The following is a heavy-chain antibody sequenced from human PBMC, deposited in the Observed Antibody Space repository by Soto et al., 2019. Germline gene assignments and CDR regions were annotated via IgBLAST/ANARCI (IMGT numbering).Heavy chain of an antibody. CDR2: MYSSENT. J-gene: IGHJ6*02. Sequence: PSETLSLTCSVSGGFVSSSSYSWGWIRQSPGKGLERIGTMYSSENTYYNPSLLSRVTISVDTSKNEFSLRLSSVTAADPAVYYCAILNGYCISTNCHGYYGMDVWGQGTTVTVSS. D-gene: IGHD2-2*03. CDR3: AILNGYCISTNCHGYYGMDV. CDR1: GGFVSSSSYS. V-gene: IGHV4-39*01.